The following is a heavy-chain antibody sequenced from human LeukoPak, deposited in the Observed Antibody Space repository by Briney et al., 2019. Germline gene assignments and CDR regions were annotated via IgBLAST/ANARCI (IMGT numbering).Heavy chain of an antibody. V-gene: IGHV3-7*04. CDR1: GFTFSTYW. J-gene: IGHJ6*02. CDR3: AREIPQQPVAMDV. Sequence: PGGSLGLSCAASGFTFSTYWMSWVRQAPGKGLEWLANIKEDGTGKNHVDSVKGRFTISRDNAKKSLYLQMNGLRAEDTAVYYCAREIPQQPVAMDVWGQGTTVTVSS. D-gene: IGHD6-13*01. CDR2: IKEDGTGK.